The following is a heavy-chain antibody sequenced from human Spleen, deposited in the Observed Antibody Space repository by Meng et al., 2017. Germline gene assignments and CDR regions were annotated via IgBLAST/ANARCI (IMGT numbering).Heavy chain of an antibody. CDR2: MYHTGSP. CDR3: ARVGGGSSSFFWFNP. V-gene: IGHV4-4*02. J-gene: IGHJ5*02. Sequence: GRLQGSGPGLVGPSGTLSLTCAVSGGSISSSNWWSWLRQPPGKGLEWIGEMYHTGSPNYNPSLKSRVTFSVDKSKNEFSLKLSSVTAADTAVYYCARVGGGSSSFFWFNPWGQGTLVTVSS. CDR1: GGSISSSNW. D-gene: IGHD6-6*01.